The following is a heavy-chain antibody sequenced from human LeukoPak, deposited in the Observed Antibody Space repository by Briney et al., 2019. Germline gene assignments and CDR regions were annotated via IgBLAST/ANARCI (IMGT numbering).Heavy chain of an antibody. V-gene: IGHV3-7*01. CDR3: ARIGYSSSCTDY. CDR2: IKQDGSQK. D-gene: IGHD2-2*01. Sequence: GGSLRLSCAASGFTFSSFGMHWVRQAPGKGLEWVANIKQDGSQKYYVDSLKGRFTISRDNAKNSVYLQMNSLRAGDTAVYYCARIGYSSSCTDYWGQGTLDTVSS. J-gene: IGHJ4*02. CDR1: GFTFSSFG.